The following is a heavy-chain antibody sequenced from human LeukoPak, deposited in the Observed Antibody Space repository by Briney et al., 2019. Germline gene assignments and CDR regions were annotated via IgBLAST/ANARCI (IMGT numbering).Heavy chain of an antibody. J-gene: IGHJ4*02. CDR2: ISYSGST. V-gene: IGHV4-39*01. D-gene: IGHD1-26*01. CDR3: ATLGVGDTHGDY. Sequence: SETLSLTCTVSGGSISTHSYYWGWIRQPPGKGLEWIGKISYSGSTYHNPSLKSRLTMSVDTSKNQLSLNLSSVTAADTAVYYCATLGVGDTHGDYWGQGTLVTVSS. CDR1: GGSISTHSYY.